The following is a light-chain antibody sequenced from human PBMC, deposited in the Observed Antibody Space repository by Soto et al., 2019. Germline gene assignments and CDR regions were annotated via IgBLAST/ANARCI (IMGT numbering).Light chain of an antibody. V-gene: IGKV1-9*01. CDR3: QQSYCSRSIT. CDR1: EGISSY. CDR2: AAS. Sequence: IQLTQSPSSLSASVGDRFTITCLSSEGISSYLSCYQQKTGKDAKLLIYAASTLQSGGPSRFSGSGSGTDFTLTISSRQPEDFATNYCQQSYCSRSITFGQGTRLEIK. J-gene: IGKJ5*01.